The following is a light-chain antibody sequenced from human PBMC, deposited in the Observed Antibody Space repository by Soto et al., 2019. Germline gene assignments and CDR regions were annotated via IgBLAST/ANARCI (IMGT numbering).Light chain of an antibody. J-gene: IGKJ4*01. CDR2: TAS. CDR3: LQHNSYPPT. V-gene: IGKV1-17*01. CDR1: QGTRND. Sequence: DIQMTQSPSSLSASVGDRVTITCRASQGTRNDLSWYQQKPGKAPKRLIYTASSLQSGIPSRFSGSGSGTEFTLRISSLQPEDFATYYCLQHNSYPPTFGGGTKVEIK.